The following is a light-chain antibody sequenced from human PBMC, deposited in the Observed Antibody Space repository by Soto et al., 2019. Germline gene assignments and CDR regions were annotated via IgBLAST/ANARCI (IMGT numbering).Light chain of an antibody. CDR2: DNS. J-gene: IGLJ2*01. CDR1: SSNIGTNN. V-gene: IGLV1-51*01. CDR3: AAWDSSLSAVV. Sequence: QSVLTQPPSVSAAPGQKVTISCSGGSSNIGTNNVCWYQHVPGTAPKILIFDNSNRPSGIPERFAGSKSGTSATLGITGLQTGDEADYYCAAWDSSLSAVVFGGGTKVTVL.